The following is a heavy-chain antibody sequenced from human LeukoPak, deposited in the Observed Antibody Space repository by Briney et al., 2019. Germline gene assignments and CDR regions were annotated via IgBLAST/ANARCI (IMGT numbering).Heavy chain of an antibody. D-gene: IGHD4-23*01. Sequence: QPGGSLRLSCAASGFTFSAYWMSWVRQAPGKGLEWVANIKQDGSDKYYVDSVKGRFTISRDNAKNSLYLQMNSLRAEDTAVYYCARKTVVGAYLDYWDQGTPVTVSS. J-gene: IGHJ4*02. V-gene: IGHV3-7*03. CDR1: GFTFSAYW. CDR3: ARKTVVGAYLDY. CDR2: IKQDGSDK.